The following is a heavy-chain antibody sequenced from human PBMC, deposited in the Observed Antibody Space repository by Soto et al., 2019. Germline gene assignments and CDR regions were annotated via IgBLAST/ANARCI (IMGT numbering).Heavy chain of an antibody. CDR2: IYYSGST. V-gene: IGHV4-31*03. Sequence: QVQLQESGPGLVKPSQTLSLTCTVSGGSISSGGYYWSWIRQHPGKGLEWVGYIYYSGSTYYNPSLKSRVTISVDTSKNQFSLKLSSVTAADTAVYYCARDRAGALYFDYWGQGTLVTVSS. J-gene: IGHJ4*02. D-gene: IGHD6-13*01. CDR1: GGSISSGGYY. CDR3: ARDRAGALYFDY.